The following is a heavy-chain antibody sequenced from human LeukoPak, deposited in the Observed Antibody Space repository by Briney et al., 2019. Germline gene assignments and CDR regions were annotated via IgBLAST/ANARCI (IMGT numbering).Heavy chain of an antibody. CDR2: ISGSGGST. V-gene: IGHV3-23*01. J-gene: IGHJ4*02. CDR3: AKSGSGTVTKGSFDY. CDR1: GFTFSSYA. Sequence: GGSLRLSCAASGFTFSSYAMSWVRQAPGKGLEWVSAISGSGGSTYYADSVKGRFTISRDNAKNSLYLQMNSLRAEDTAVYYCAKSGSGTVTKGSFDYWGQGTLVTVSS. D-gene: IGHD4-11*01.